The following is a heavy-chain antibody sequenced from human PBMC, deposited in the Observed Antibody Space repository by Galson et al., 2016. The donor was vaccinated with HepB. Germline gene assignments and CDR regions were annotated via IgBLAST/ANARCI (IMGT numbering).Heavy chain of an antibody. D-gene: IGHD6-13*01. V-gene: IGHV3-74*01. J-gene: IGHJ4*02. CDR3: VRSGGLHGSTWSFDY. CDR1: RFSFVTSW. Sequence: SLRLSCAASRFSFVTSWMHWVRQTPGKGLVWVSRISPDGTTTIYADSVKGRFPISRDNAQNTLYLQMNSLRAEDSSVYYCVRSGGLHGSTWSFDYWGQGTLVIVSS. CDR2: ISPDGTTT.